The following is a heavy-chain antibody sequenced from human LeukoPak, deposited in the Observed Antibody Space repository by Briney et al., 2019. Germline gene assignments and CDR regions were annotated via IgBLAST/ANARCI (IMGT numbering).Heavy chain of an antibody. CDR3: SEGYFEPFAH. D-gene: IGHD2/OR15-2a*01. J-gene: IGHJ4*02. CDR1: GASVSSSH. V-gene: IGHV4-59*02. Sequence: SETLSLTCVVSGASVSSSHWNWIRQLPGKRLGWIGCLSYTGKTDYNPSLTSRVAISLGTSKNQVSLKLRSVTAADTAVYYCSEGYFEPFAHWGQGILVTVSS. CDR2: LSYTGKT.